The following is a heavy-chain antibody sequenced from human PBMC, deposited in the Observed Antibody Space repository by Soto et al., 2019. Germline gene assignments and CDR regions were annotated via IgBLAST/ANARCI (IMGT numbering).Heavy chain of an antibody. CDR1: GFTFSSYW. J-gene: IGHJ4*02. Sequence: EVQLVESGGGLVQPGGSLRLSCAASGFTFSSYWMSWVRQAPGKGLEWVANIKPDGSEKYYVDSVKGRFTISRANAKNCLYLQMNLLRAEDTAVYYCARDLASTTIPNYWGQGALVTVSS. V-gene: IGHV3-7*04. D-gene: IGHD4-17*01. CDR3: ARDLASTTIPNY. CDR2: IKPDGSEK.